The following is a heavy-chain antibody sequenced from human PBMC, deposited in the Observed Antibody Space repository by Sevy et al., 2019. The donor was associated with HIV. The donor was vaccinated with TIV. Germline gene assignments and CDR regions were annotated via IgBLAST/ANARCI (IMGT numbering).Heavy chain of an antibody. D-gene: IGHD3-10*01. J-gene: IGHJ5*02. CDR2: IKEDGSEK. V-gene: IGHV3-7*01. Sequence: GGSLRLSCAVSGFSFSSFWMSWVRQAPGKGLEWVADIKEDGSEKNYVDSVKGRFSISRDNAENSLYLQMSNVRVDDTAVYYCARWTRVGHSAKWFDPWGQGTLVTVSS. CDR1: GFSFSSFW. CDR3: ARWTRVGHSAKWFDP.